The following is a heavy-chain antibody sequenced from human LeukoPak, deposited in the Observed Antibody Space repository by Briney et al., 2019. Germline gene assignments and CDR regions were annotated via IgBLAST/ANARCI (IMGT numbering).Heavy chain of an antibody. CDR3: AREGLGGAFDI. CDR1: GGSISSSNW. V-gene: IGHV4-4*02. CDR2: IYHSGST. D-gene: IGHD1-26*01. Sequence: SETLSLTCAVSGGSISSSNWWSWVRQPPGKGLEWIGEIYHSGSTNYNPSLKGRVTISVDKSKNQFSLKLSSVTAADTAVYYCAREGLGGAFDIWGQGTMVTVSS. J-gene: IGHJ3*02.